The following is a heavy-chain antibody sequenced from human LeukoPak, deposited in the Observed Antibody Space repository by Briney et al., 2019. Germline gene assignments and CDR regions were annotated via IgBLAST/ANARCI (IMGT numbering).Heavy chain of an antibody. CDR2: ISSSSTTI. J-gene: IGHJ6*02. V-gene: IGHV3-48*01. Sequence: PGGSLRLSCAASGFAFNTYSMNWVRQAPGKGLEWVSFISSSSTTIYYAASVKGRFTISRDNAKNSLYLQMNSLRAEDTAVYYCARVPTRAYYYGMDVWGQGTTVTVSS. CDR1: GFAFNTYS. D-gene: IGHD5-24*01. CDR3: ARVPTRAYYYGMDV.